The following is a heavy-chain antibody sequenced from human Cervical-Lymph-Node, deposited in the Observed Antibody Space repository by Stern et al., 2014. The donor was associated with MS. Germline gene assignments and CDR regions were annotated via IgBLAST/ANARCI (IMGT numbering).Heavy chain of an antibody. V-gene: IGHV1-18*04. D-gene: IGHD3-10*01. CDR3: ASFDPLRGWFDP. Sequence: QVQLVQSGAEVKKPGASVKVSCKASGHTFDSYGVSWVRKAPGQGLEWMGWISIFNGNTNYVQKFQGRVTMTTDTSASTAYMEMRSLKSDDTAVYYCASFDPLRGWFDPWGQGTLVIVSS. CDR2: ISIFNGNT. CDR1: GHTFDSYG. J-gene: IGHJ5*02.